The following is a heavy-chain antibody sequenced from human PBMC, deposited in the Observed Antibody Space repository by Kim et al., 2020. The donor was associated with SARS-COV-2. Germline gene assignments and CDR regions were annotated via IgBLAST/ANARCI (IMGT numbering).Heavy chain of an antibody. CDR1: GFTFSTYG. Sequence: GGSLRLSCAASGFTFSTYGMHWVRQAPGKGLEWVALISYDGSSKYYGDSVKGRFTISRDNSKNTLYLQMHSLRGEDTAVYYCAKGGYYDTTGPLDYWGQGTLVTVSS. CDR2: ISYDGSSK. D-gene: IGHD3-22*01. J-gene: IGHJ4*02. V-gene: IGHV3-30*18. CDR3: AKGGYYDTTGPLDY.